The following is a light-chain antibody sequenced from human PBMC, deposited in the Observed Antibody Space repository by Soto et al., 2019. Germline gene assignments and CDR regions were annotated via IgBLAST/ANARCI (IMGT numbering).Light chain of an antibody. CDR1: SSDVGGYNY. CDR3: SSYTSSSTLV. CDR2: DVS. J-gene: IGLJ2*01. V-gene: IGLV2-14*01. Sequence: QSALTQPASVSGSPGQSLTISCTGTSSDVGGYNYVSWYQQHPGKAPKLMIYDVSNRPSGVSNRFSGSKSGNTASLTISGLQAEDEADYYCSSYTSSSTLVFGGGTKLTLL.